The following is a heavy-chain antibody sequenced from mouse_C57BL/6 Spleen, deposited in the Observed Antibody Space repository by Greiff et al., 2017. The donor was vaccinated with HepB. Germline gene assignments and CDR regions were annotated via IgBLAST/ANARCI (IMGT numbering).Heavy chain of an antibody. D-gene: IGHD1-3*01. CDR2: INPNNGGT. V-gene: IGHV1-22*01. J-gene: IGHJ4*01. Sequence: VQLQQSGPELVKPGASVKMSCKASGYTFPAYNMHWVKQSPGKSLEWIGYINPNNGGTSYNQKFKGKATLTVNKSSSTAYMELRSLTSEDSAVYYCARGEASGMDYWGQGTSVTVSS. CDR3: ARGEASGMDY. CDR1: GYTFPAYN.